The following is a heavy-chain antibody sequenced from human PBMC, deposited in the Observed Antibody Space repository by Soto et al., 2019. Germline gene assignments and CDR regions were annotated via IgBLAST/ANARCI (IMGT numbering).Heavy chain of an antibody. D-gene: IGHD3-10*01. J-gene: IGHJ4*02. V-gene: IGHV4-34*02. CDR1: GGSFSGYY. CDR2: IERGGST. Sequence: QVQLQQWGAGLLKPSETLSLTCAVYGGSFSGYYWSWVRQPPGKGLEWIGAIERGGSTNYNPSLKSRVAISVDTSKNQFSRKVNSVTAADTAVYYCARGYGSGSYWAYWGQGTLVTVSS. CDR3: ARGYGSGSYWAY.